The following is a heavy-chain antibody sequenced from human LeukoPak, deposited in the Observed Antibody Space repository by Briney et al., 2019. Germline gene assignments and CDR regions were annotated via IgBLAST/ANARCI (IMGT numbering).Heavy chain of an antibody. J-gene: IGHJ4*02. V-gene: IGHV4-4*07. CDR1: GGSISSYY. D-gene: IGHD1-7*01. CDR3: ARADSWNYVPLDC. CDR2: IYFSGST. Sequence: SETLSLTRTVSGGSISSYYWSWIRQPAGKGLEWIGHIYFSGSTNYNPSLKSRVTMSVDTSKDQFSLRLSSVTAADTAVYFCARADSWNYVPLDCWGQGTLVTVSA.